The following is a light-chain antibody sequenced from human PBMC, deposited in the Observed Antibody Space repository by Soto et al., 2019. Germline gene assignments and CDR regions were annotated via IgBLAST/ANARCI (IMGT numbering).Light chain of an antibody. CDR2: EAN. CDR3: CSFAGGATFV. CDR1: NNDVGGYNL. J-gene: IGLJ3*02. V-gene: IGLV2-23*02. Sequence: QSALTQPASVSGSPGQSITISCTGTNNDVGGYNLVSWYQQHPGKAPKLVIYEANKRPSGVSDRFSGSRSGNTASLTSSALHAEDEADYSCCSFAGGATFVFGGGTKLTVL.